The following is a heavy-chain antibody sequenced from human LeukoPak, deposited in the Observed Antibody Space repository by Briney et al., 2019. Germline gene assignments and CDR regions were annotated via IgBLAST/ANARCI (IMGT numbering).Heavy chain of an antibody. Sequence: GGSLRLSCAASGFTFSDYWMHWVRQAPGKGLVWVSRIDLAGEYTTYADSVKGRFTISRDNAKNTLYLQMNSLRAEDTAVYYCATTLTRDSSGSYGALDYWGQGALVTVSS. CDR2: IDLAGEYT. CDR1: GFTFSDYW. V-gene: IGHV3-74*01. J-gene: IGHJ4*02. D-gene: IGHD6-19*01. CDR3: ATTLTRDSSGSYGALDY.